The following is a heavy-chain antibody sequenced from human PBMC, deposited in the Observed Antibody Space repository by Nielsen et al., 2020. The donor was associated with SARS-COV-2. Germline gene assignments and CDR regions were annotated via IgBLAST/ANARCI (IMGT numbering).Heavy chain of an antibody. Sequence: SLKISCAASGFTFDDYAMHWVRQAPGKGLEWVSGISWNSGSIGYADSVKGRFTISRDNAKNSLYLQMNSLRAEDTALYYCAKDSSDYYGSGTTTGYWGQGTLVTVSS. V-gene: IGHV3-9*01. D-gene: IGHD3-10*01. CDR2: ISWNSGSI. CDR3: AKDSSDYYGSGTTTGY. CDR1: GFTFDDYA. J-gene: IGHJ4*02.